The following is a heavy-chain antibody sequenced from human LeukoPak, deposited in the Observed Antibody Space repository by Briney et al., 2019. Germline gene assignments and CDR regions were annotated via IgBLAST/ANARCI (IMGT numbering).Heavy chain of an antibody. CDR3: AKDRTYYYDSGGYYSDY. Sequence: GGSLRLSCAASGFTVSSNYMSWVRQAPGKGLEWVSVIYSGGSTYYGDSVKGRFTISRDQSKNTLFLQMNSLRAEDTAIYYCAKDRTYYYDSGGYYSDYWGQGTLVTVSS. CDR1: GFTVSSNY. J-gene: IGHJ4*02. D-gene: IGHD3-22*01. V-gene: IGHV3-53*01. CDR2: IYSGGST.